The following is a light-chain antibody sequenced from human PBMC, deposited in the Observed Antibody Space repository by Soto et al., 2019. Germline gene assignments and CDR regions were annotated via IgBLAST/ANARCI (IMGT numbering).Light chain of an antibody. CDR1: QSVSIN. V-gene: IGKV3-15*01. CDR3: QQYNNWPLWT. CDR2: GAF. Sequence: EIVMTQSPASLSVSPGDRATLSCRASQSVSINLAWYQQKPGQVPRLLMYGAFTRATGVPARFSGSGSGTEFTLTISSLQSEDFAVYYCQQYNNWPLWTFGQGTKVEIK. J-gene: IGKJ1*01.